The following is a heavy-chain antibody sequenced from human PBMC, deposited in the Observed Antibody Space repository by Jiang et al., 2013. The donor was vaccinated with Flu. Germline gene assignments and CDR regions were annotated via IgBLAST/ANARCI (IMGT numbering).Heavy chain of an antibody. CDR2: IYYSGST. Sequence: LLKPSETLSLTCTVSGGSISSSSYYWGWIRQPPGKGLEWIGSIYYSGSTYYNPSLKSRVTISVDTSKNQFSLKLSSVTAADTAVYYCARHVVDTAMEDFDYWGQGTLVTVSS. CDR1: GGSISSSSYY. J-gene: IGHJ4*02. V-gene: IGHV4-39*01. CDR3: ARHVVDTAMEDFDY. D-gene: IGHD5-18*01.